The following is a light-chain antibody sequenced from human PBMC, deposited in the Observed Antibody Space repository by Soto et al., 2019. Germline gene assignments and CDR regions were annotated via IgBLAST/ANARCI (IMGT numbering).Light chain of an antibody. CDR3: EQYGSSPRT. CDR1: QSVTSNY. CDR2: GIS. J-gene: IGKJ1*01. Sequence: IVLTQSPGTLSLSPGERATLFCRASQSVTSNYFAWYQQKPGQAPRLLLYGISDRATGIPDRFSGSGSGTDFTLTISRLEPEDFAVYYCEQYGSSPRTFGQGTKVEIK. V-gene: IGKV3-20*01.